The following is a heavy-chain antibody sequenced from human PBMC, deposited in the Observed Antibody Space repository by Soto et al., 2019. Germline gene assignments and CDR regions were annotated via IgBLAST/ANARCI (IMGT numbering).Heavy chain of an antibody. J-gene: IGHJ6*02. CDR1: GLTFSSYG. Sequence: PGGSLRLSCAASGLTFSSYGMHWVRQAPGKGLEWVAVISYDGSNKYYADSVKGRFTLSRDNSKNTLYLQMNSLRADDTAVYYCAKISARGKIFGVITFGMDVWGHVTTVAVSS. V-gene: IGHV3-30*18. D-gene: IGHD3-3*01. CDR3: AKISARGKIFGVITFGMDV. CDR2: ISYDGSNK.